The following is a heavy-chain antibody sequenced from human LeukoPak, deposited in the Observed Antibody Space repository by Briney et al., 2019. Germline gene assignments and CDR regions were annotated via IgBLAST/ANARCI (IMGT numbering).Heavy chain of an antibody. V-gene: IGHV4-59*08. CDR1: GGSISSYY. Sequence: SETLSLTCTISGGSISSYYWSWIRQPPGKGLEWIGYIYYSGSTNYNPSLKSRVTISVDTSKNQFSLKLSSATAADTAVYYCAAITTRDYYFDYWGQGTLVTVSS. D-gene: IGHD3-22*01. CDR3: AAITTRDYYFDY. J-gene: IGHJ4*02. CDR2: IYYSGST.